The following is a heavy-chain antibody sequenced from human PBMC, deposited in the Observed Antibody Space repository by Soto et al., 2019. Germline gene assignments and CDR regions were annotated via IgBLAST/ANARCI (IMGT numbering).Heavy chain of an antibody. CDR1: GGTFSSYA. Sequence: QVQLVQSGAEVKKPGSSVKVSCKASGGTFSSYAISWVRQAPGQGLEWMGGIIPIFGTANYAQKFQGRVTFTAEEPRSTACVGRSSLRSEDTAVYYGARVGLGPPEVDAWGQGTTFTVSS. D-gene: IGHD3-16*01. V-gene: IGHV1-69*12. J-gene: IGHJ6*02. CDR2: IIPIFGTA. CDR3: ARVGLGPPEVDA.